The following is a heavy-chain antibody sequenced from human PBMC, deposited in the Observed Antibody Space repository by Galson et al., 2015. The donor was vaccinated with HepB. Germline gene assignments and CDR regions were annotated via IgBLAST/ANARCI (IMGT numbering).Heavy chain of an antibody. Sequence: SVKVSCKASGYTFTSYFVHWVRQAPGQGLEWMGIINPSGGTTNYAQKFQDRVTMTRDASTSTVYMELSSLRSDNTAVYYCARYSRGVGFDIWGQGTMVTVSS. CDR3: ARYSRGVGFDI. J-gene: IGHJ3*02. CDR1: GYTFTSYF. V-gene: IGHV1-46*03. CDR2: INPSGGTT. D-gene: IGHD3-10*01.